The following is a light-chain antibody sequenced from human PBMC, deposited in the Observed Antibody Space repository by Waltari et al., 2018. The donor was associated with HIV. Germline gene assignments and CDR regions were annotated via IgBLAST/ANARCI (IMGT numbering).Light chain of an antibody. CDR2: DVI. V-gene: IGLV2-11*01. Sequence: QSALTQPRSVSGSPGQSVTLSCTGTSNDVGAYGFVSWYQPHPGKAPRLMIFDVISRPSGVPDRFSGSKSGSTASLTISGLQAEDEADYYCSSYAGSYIWVFGGGTKLTVL. J-gene: IGLJ3*02. CDR3: SSYAGSYIWV. CDR1: SNDVGAYGF.